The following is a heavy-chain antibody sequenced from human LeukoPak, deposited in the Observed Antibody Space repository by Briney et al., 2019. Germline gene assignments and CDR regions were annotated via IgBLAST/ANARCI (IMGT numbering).Heavy chain of an antibody. J-gene: IGHJ4*02. V-gene: IGHV3-30*18. Sequence: GGSLRLSCAASRFSFRSYDMHWVRQAPGKGLEWLAVSSYDGSNTYYTDSVKGRFTISRDNSKNTLYLQMSSLRPEDTAVYYCAKDGQLGGSSWFTLNFDYWGQGILVTVSS. CDR1: RFSFRSYD. CDR3: AKDGQLGGSSWFTLNFDY. D-gene: IGHD6-13*01. CDR2: SSYDGSNT.